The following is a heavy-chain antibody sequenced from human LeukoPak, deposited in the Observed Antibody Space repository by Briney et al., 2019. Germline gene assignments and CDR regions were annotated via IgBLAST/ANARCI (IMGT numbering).Heavy chain of an antibody. V-gene: IGHV3-7*01. D-gene: IGHD3-3*01. Sequence: GGSLRLSCVASGFTSSSYWMSWVRQAPGEGLEWVANIKQDGSEIHYVDSVKGRFTISRDNAKNSLYLQMNSLRAEDTAGYYCARDSVVRVERADYWGQGTLVTVSS. CDR2: IKQDGSEI. J-gene: IGHJ4*02. CDR3: ARDSVVRVERADY. CDR1: GFTSSSYW.